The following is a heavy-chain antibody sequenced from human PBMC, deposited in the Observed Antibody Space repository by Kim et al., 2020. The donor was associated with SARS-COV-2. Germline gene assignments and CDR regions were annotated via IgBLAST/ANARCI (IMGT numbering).Heavy chain of an antibody. Sequence: GGSLRLSCAASGFTFSSYGMHWVRQAPGKGLEWVAVIWYDGSNKYYADSVKGRFTISRDNSKNTLYLQMNSLRAEDTAVYYCAKAPLWGSYCSSTSCYHYYYYGMDVWGQGTTVTVSS. CDR3: AKAPLWGSYCSSTSCYHYYYYGMDV. CDR1: GFTFSSYG. V-gene: IGHV3-33*06. CDR2: IWYDGSNK. J-gene: IGHJ6*02. D-gene: IGHD2-2*01.